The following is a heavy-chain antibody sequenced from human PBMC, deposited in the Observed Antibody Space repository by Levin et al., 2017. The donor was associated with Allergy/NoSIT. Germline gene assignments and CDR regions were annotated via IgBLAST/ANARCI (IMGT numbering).Heavy chain of an antibody. V-gene: IGHV4-34*01. CDR2: INHSGST. Sequence: SETLSLTCAVYGGSFSGYYWSWIRQPPGKGLEWIGEINHSGSTNYNPSLKSRVTISVDTSKNQFSLKLSSVTAADTAVYYCARGRGAARKPFDYWGQGTLVTVSS. J-gene: IGHJ4*02. D-gene: IGHD6-6*01. CDR3: ARGRGAARKPFDY. CDR1: GGSFSGYY.